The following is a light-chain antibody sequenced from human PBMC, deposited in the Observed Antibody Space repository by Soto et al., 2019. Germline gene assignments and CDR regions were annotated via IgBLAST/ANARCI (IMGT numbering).Light chain of an antibody. V-gene: IGKV3-20*01. CDR2: GAS. CDR1: QSVSSNY. CDR3: QQYGGAPWT. Sequence: EIVLTQSPGTLSLSPGERATLFCRASQSVSSNYLAWFQQRPDQPPRLLISGASSRATGIPDRFSGSGSGTDFTLTISRLEPEDFAVYHCQQYGGAPWTFGQGTKVEIK. J-gene: IGKJ1*01.